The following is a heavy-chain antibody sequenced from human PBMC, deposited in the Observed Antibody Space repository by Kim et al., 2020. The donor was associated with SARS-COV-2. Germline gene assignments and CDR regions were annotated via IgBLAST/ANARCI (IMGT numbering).Heavy chain of an antibody. CDR3: ARGWPWERITIFGVVPRYYYYGRDV. V-gene: IGHV4-34*01. D-gene: IGHD3-3*01. CDR2: INHSGST. CDR1: GGSFSGYY. Sequence: SETLSLTCAVYGGSFSGYYWSWIRQPPGKGLEWIGEINHSGSTNYNPSLKSRVTISVDTSKNQFSLKLSSVTAADTAVYYCARGWPWERITIFGVVPRYYYYGRDVWGQGTTVTVSS. J-gene: IGHJ6*02.